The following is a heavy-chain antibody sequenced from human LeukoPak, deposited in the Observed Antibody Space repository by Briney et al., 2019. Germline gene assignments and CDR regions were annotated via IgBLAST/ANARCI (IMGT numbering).Heavy chain of an antibody. CDR2: IYYSGST. Sequence: ASETLSLTCTVSGGSISSGDYYWSWIRQPPGKGLERIGYIYYSGSTYYNPSLKSRVTISVDTSKNQFSLKLSSVTAADTAVYYCARVETEGLYYDCWGQGTLVTVSS. V-gene: IGHV4-30-4*08. CDR1: GGSISSGDYY. J-gene: IGHJ4*02. CDR3: ARVETEGLYYDC.